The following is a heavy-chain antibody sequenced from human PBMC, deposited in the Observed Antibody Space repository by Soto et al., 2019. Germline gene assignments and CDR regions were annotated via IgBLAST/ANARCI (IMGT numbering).Heavy chain of an antibody. Sequence: GESLKISCKTSGYSFISYWVAWVRQLPGKGLEWMGTFYPGDSTSTYSPSFQGQVTISVGKSISTAYLQLSSLKASDTAMYYCARIIGYCRNNDCSWTFDIWGQGTMVTVSS. J-gene: IGHJ3*02. CDR1: GYSFISYW. CDR2: FYPGDSTS. V-gene: IGHV5-51*01. D-gene: IGHD2-15*01. CDR3: ARIIGYCRNNDCSWTFDI.